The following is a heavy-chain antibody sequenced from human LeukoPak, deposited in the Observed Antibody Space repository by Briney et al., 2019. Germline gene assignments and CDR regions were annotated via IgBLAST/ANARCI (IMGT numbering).Heavy chain of an antibody. J-gene: IGHJ5*02. CDR1: GASFSDYY. CDR3: ARVDSSSLSPHPFDP. Sequence: SETLSLTCAVYGASFSDYYWSWIRQPPGKGLEWIGEINHSGSTKYNPSLKSRVTISVDTSKKQFSLKLSSVTAADTAVYYCARVDSSSLSPHPFDPWGQGTLVTVSS. CDR2: INHSGST. V-gene: IGHV4-34*01. D-gene: IGHD6-6*01.